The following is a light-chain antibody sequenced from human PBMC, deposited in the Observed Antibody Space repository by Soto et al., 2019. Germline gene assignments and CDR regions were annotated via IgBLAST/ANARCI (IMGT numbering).Light chain of an antibody. Sequence: GNVFVSRGGIAPVACRASQSVSSSYLAWYQQKPGQAPRLLIYGASSRATGIPDRFSGSGSGTDYALAIRRLDPGGSAVYYCQQHGSSPRAFGQGTLVDI. CDR2: GAS. J-gene: IGKJ1*01. CDR1: QSVSSSY. V-gene: IGKV3-20*01. CDR3: QQHGSSPRA.